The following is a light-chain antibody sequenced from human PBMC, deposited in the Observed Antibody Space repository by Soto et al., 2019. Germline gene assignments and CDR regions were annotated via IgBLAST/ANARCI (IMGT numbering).Light chain of an antibody. CDR1: QSVSSSY. Sequence: EIVLTQCPGTLSLSPGERATLSCRASQSVSSSYLAWYQQKSGQAPRLLIYGASSRATGIPDRFSGSGSGTDFTLTISRLEPEDFAVYYCQQYGSSPLTFGQGTKVEIK. CDR3: QQYGSSPLT. J-gene: IGKJ1*01. V-gene: IGKV3-20*01. CDR2: GAS.